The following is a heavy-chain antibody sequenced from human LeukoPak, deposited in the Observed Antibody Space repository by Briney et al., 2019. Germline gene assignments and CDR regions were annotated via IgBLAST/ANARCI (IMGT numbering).Heavy chain of an antibody. CDR2: ITSSSSYI. CDR1: GFTFSSYN. V-gene: IGHV3-21*06. D-gene: IGHD5-18*01. J-gene: IGHJ3*02. Sequence: GGSLRLSCAASGFTFSSYNMNWVRQAPGKGLEWVSSITSSSSYIYYADSVKGRFTIFRDNAKNSLYLQMNSLRAEDTAVYYCARLDTAMVMGAFDIWGQGTMVTVSS. CDR3: ARLDTAMVMGAFDI.